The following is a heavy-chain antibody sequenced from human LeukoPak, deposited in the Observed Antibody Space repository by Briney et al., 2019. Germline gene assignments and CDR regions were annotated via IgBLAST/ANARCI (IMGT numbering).Heavy chain of an antibody. J-gene: IGHJ6*02. Sequence: GGSLRLSCTVSGFIFGDYAMSWFRQAPGKGLEGLGFTRSLAYGGTTEHAASVKGRFIISRDDSKSIAYLQLNSLKTEDTAVYYCSRIRGDILTGRKYYYYGLDVWGQGTTVTVSS. CDR3: SRIRGDILTGRKYYYYGLDV. D-gene: IGHD3-9*01. CDR2: TRSLAYGGTT. V-gene: IGHV3-49*03. CDR1: GFIFGDYA.